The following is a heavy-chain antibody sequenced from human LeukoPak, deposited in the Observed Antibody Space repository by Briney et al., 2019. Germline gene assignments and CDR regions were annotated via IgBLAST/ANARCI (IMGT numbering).Heavy chain of an antibody. CDR1: GFTFSSYA. V-gene: IGHV3-23*01. CDR3: ATELREGY. CDR2: ISGRGDTT. J-gene: IGHJ4*02. D-gene: IGHD1-26*01. Sequence: GGSLRLSCAASGFTFSSYAMNWVRQAPGKGLEWVSGISGRGDTTYYADSVKGRFTISRDNAKNTLYLQMNSLRAEDTAVYYCATELREGYWGQGTLVTVSS.